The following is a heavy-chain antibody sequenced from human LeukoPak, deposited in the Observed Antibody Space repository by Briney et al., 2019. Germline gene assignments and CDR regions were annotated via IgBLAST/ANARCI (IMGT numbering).Heavy chain of an antibody. V-gene: IGHV3-48*03. CDR3: AELGITMIGGV. J-gene: IGHJ6*04. CDR1: GFSFSTYE. D-gene: IGHD3-10*02. CDR2: ISASGQTI. Sequence: PGGCLRLSCAASGFSFSTYEFHWVRHAPGKGLEWVSYISASGQTIYYADSVRGRFTISRDNAKNSLYLQMNSLRVEDTAVYYCAELGITMIGGVWGKGTTVTISS.